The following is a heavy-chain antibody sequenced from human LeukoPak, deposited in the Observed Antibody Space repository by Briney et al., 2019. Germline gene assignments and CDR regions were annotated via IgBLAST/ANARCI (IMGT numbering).Heavy chain of an antibody. CDR3: VSFYETY. J-gene: IGHJ4*02. Sequence: GGSLRLSCVASGNYWMHWVRQVPGKGLVWVSHINSDGSWTSYADSVKGRFTISKDNAKNTVYLQMDSLRAEDTAVYYCVSFYETYWGRGTLVTVSS. CDR1: GNYW. CDR2: INSDGSWT. D-gene: IGHD2/OR15-2a*01. V-gene: IGHV3-74*01.